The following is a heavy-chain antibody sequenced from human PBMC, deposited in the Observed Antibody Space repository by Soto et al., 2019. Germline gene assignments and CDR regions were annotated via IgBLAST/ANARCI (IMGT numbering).Heavy chain of an antibody. V-gene: IGHV3-33*01. CDR3: ASDFLAYCGGDCYPQDAEYFQH. CDR1: GFTFSSYG. CDR2: IWYDGSNK. Sequence: GGSLRLSCAASGFTFSSYGMHWVRQAPGKGLEWAAVIWYDGSNKYYADSVKGRFTISRDNSKNTLYLQMNSLRAEDTAVYYCASDFLAYCGGDCYPQDAEYFQHWGQGTLVTVSS. D-gene: IGHD2-21*02. J-gene: IGHJ1*01.